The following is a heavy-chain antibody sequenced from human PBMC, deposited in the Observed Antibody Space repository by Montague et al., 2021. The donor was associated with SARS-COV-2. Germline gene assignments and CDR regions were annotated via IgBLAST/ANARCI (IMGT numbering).Heavy chain of an antibody. Sequence: SETLSLTCTVSGGSITRNYYWGWIRQPPAKGLEWFVNIYYSGTTXXNPPLQSRVAISVDASKNQYSLHLTSVTAADTAVYYCARPLVRGVPKAFDIWGQGALVIVSS. CDR1: GGSITRNYY. CDR3: ARPLVRGVPKAFDI. D-gene: IGHD3-10*01. CDR2: IYYSGTT. V-gene: IGHV4-39*01. J-gene: IGHJ3*02.